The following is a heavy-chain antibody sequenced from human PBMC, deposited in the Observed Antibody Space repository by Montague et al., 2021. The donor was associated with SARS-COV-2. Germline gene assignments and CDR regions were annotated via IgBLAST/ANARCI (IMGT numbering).Heavy chain of an antibody. V-gene: IGHV4-39*01. J-gene: IGHJ4*02. CDR3: SVEINYFFDY. CDR1: GDSITNTRYF. CDR2: IYHNGKT. Sequence: SETRSLTCNVSGDSITNTRYFWGWIRQPPGKALEWIGSIYHNGKTYYNPSLERRSLLSIDTSKNQFSLRLSSVIASDTAVYYCSVEINYFFDYWGQGFLVTVSS. D-gene: IGHD1-1*01.